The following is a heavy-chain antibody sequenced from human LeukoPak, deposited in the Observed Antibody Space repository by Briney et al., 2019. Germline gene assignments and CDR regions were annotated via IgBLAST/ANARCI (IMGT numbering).Heavy chain of an antibody. D-gene: IGHD2-2*01. V-gene: IGHV4-61*01. Sequence: SETLSLTCTVSGASVSSSNYYWSWIRQPPGKGLEWIGYIYYSGSANYNPSLKSRVTISVDTSKNQFSLKLSSVTAADTAVYYCARDYWTTTRCYPNYFDYWGQGTLVTVSS. CDR2: IYYSGSA. CDR3: ARDYWTTTRCYPNYFDY. CDR1: GASVSSSNYY. J-gene: IGHJ4*02.